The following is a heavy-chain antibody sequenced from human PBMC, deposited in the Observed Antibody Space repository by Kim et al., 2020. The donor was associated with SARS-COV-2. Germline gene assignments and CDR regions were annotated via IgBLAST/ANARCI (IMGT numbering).Heavy chain of an antibody. D-gene: IGHD2-8*01. CDR1: GYSFTSYW. J-gene: IGHJ6*03. V-gene: IGHV5-51*01. Sequence: GESLKISCKGSGYSFTSYWIGWVRQMPGKGLEWTGIIYPGDSDTRYSPSFQGPVTISADKSISTAYLQWSSLKASDTAMYYCARHVRYSYYYMDVWGKGTTVTVSS. CDR2: IYPGDSDT. CDR3: ARHVRYSYYYMDV.